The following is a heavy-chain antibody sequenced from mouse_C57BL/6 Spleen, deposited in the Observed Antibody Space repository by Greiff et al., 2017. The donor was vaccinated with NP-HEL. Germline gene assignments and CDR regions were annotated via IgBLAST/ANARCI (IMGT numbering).Heavy chain of an antibody. Sequence: EVKLVESGGGLVKPGGSLKLSCAASGFTFSDYGLHWVRQAPEKGLEWVAYISSGSSTIYYADTVKGRFTISRDNAKNTLFLQMTSLRSEDTAMYYCARETSYYSNPYFDYWGQGTTLTVSS. CDR2: ISSGSSTI. CDR1: GFTFSDYG. D-gene: IGHD2-5*01. J-gene: IGHJ2*01. CDR3: ARETSYYSNPYFDY. V-gene: IGHV5-17*01.